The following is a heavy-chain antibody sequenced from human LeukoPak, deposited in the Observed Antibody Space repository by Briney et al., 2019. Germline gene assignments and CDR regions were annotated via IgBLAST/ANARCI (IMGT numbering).Heavy chain of an antibody. CDR1: GYSFTSYW. V-gene: IGHV5-51*01. CDR3: ARPRAYYYDSSLGFDY. CDR2: IYPGDSDT. Sequence: GGSLKISCKGSGYSFTSYWIGWVRQMPGKGLEWMGIIYPGDSDTRYSPSFQGQVTISADKSISTAYLQWSSLKASDTAMYYCARPRAYYYDSSLGFDYWGQGTLVTVSS. J-gene: IGHJ4*02. D-gene: IGHD3-22*01.